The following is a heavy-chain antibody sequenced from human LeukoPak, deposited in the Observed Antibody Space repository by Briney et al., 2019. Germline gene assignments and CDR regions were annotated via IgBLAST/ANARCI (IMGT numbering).Heavy chain of an antibody. CDR2: IRYDGSNK. V-gene: IGHV3-30*02. J-gene: IGHJ4*02. CDR1: GFTFSSYE. CDR3: AKDGESGIQWTQGYFDY. D-gene: IGHD1-1*01. Sequence: GGSLRLSCAASGFTFSSYEMNWVRQAPGKGLEWVAFIRYDGSNKIYADSVKGRFTISRDNSYNTVYLQMTGLRAEDTAVYYCAKDGESGIQWTQGYFDYWGQGTLVTVSS.